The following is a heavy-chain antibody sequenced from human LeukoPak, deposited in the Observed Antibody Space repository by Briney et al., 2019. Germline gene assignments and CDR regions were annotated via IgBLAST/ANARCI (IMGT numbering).Heavy chain of an antibody. J-gene: IGHJ4*02. CDR1: GFTFSSYA. D-gene: IGHD5-24*01. Sequence: GGSLRLSCAASGFTFSSYAMSWVRQAPGKGLEWVSAISGSGSSTYYADSVKGRFTISRDNSKNTPYLQMNSLRAEDTALYYCAKRDGYNSNPLKDWGQGTLVTVSS. V-gene: IGHV3-23*01. CDR2: ISGSGSST. CDR3: AKRDGYNSNPLKD.